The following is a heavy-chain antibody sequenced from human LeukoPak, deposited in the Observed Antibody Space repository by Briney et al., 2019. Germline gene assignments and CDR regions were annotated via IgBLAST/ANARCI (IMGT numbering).Heavy chain of an antibody. Sequence: SGGSLRLSCAASGFTFSSYWMHWVRHAPGKGLVWVSGINSDGSSTRYADSVKGRFTISRDNAKNTLYPQMNSLRAEDTAVYYCGRGQGQGFDIWGQGTMVAVSS. CDR1: GFTFSSYW. CDR3: GRGQGQGFDI. V-gene: IGHV3-74*01. CDR2: INSDGSST. J-gene: IGHJ3*02.